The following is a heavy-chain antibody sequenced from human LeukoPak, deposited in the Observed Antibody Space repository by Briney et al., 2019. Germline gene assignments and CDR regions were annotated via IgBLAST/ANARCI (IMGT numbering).Heavy chain of an antibody. J-gene: IGHJ4*02. CDR3: AREGLEWEFDY. D-gene: IGHD1-26*01. CDR1: GGTFSSYA. V-gene: IGHV1-69*04. CDR2: IIPILGIA. Sequence: SVKVSCKASGGTFSSYAISWVRQAPGQVLEWMGRIIPILGIANYAQKFQGRVTITADKSTSTAYMELSSLRSEDTAVYYCAREGLEWEFDYWGQGTLVTVSS.